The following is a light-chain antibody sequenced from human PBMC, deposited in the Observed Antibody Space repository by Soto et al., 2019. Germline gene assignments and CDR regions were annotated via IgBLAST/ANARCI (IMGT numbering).Light chain of an antibody. V-gene: IGLV2-14*01. CDR3: TSYTTSSTLA. CDR1: SSDVGGYNY. J-gene: IGLJ1*01. Sequence: QSALTQPASVSGSPGQSITISCTGTSSDVGGYNYVSWYQQYPGKAPKLMIYDVSNRPSGVSNRFSGSKSRNTASLTISGVQAEDEADYYCTSYTTSSTLAFGTGTKVTVL. CDR2: DVS.